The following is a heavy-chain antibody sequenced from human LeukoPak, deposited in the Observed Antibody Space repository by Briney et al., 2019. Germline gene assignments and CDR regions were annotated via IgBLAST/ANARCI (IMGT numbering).Heavy chain of an antibody. CDR1: GGSFSGYY. J-gene: IGHJ5*02. D-gene: IGHD3-22*01. Sequence: SETLSLTCAVYGGSFSGYYWSWIRQPPGQGLEWIGEINHSGSTSYNPSLKSRVTILVDTSKNQFSVKLSSVTAADTAVYHCARSHYYDSSGSHNNWFDPWGQGTLVTVSP. V-gene: IGHV4-34*01. CDR2: INHSGST. CDR3: ARSHYYDSSGSHNNWFDP.